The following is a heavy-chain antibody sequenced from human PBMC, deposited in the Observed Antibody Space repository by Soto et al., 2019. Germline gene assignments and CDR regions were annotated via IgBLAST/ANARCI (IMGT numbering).Heavy chain of an antibody. CDR2: IYHSGST. CDR3: AKAAADTALLKTLPNYNYCARNV. CDR1: DGCSSSSEW. D-gene: IGHD5-18*01. V-gene: IGHV4-4*02. J-gene: IGHJ6*02. Sequence: LSVRCAVADGCSSSSEWWRWVRKYPRKGLEWIGEIYHSGSTNYNPSLKSRVIISVDKSKNQFSLKLRSVTAADTAVYYCAKAAADTALLKTLPNYNYCARNVCCQGPTVT.